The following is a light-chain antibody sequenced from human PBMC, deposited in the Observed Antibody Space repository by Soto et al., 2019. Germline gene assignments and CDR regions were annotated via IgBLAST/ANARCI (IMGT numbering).Light chain of an antibody. Sequence: QSALTQPASVSVSPGQSITISCTGTSSDFGSYNLVSWYKNHPGKVPKIMIYEASKRPSGAPNRFSGSKSGNTASMTISGLQDEDEADYYCCSFAGSSTCVFGTGTKLTVL. J-gene: IGLJ1*01. CDR3: CSFAGSSTCV. CDR1: SSDFGSYNL. CDR2: EAS. V-gene: IGLV2-23*01.